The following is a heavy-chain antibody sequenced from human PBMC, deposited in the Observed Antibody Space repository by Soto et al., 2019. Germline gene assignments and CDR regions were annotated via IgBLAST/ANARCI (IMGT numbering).Heavy chain of an antibody. V-gene: IGHV3-23*01. J-gene: IGHJ4*02. CDR1: GFTFSNYA. CDR3: AKRPASLICFDY. CDR2: ITNSGRST. D-gene: IGHD3-10*01. Sequence: GGSLRLSCAASGFTFSNYAMTWVRQAPGKGPEWVSTITNSGRSTYYADSVKGRFTISRDNSKNTLYLQMNSLRAEDTAVYFCAKRPASLICFDYWGQGALVTVSS.